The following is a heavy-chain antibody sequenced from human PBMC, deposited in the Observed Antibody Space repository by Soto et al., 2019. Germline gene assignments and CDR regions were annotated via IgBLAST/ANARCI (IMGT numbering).Heavy chain of an antibody. J-gene: IGHJ6*02. CDR2: ISSSSSYI. D-gene: IGHD6-13*01. CDR3: AREGYSSSWHNFYYYYGMDV. V-gene: IGHV3-21*01. CDR1: GFTFSSYS. Sequence: GGSLRLSCAASGFTFSSYSMNWVRQAPGKGLEWVSSISSSSSYIYYADSVKGRFTISGDNAKNSLYLQMNSLRAEDTAVYYCAREGYSSSWHNFYYYYGMDVWGQGTTVTVSS.